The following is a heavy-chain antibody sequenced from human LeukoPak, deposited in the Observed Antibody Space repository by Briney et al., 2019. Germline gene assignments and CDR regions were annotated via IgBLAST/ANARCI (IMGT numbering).Heavy chain of an antibody. V-gene: IGHV3-11*01. J-gene: IGHJ3*02. CDR3: AKGEDMIAAFGAFDI. Sequence: GGSLRLSCAASGFTFSDYYMSWIRQAPGKGLEWVSYISSSGSTIYYADSVKGRFTISRDNAKNSLYLQMNSLRAVDTAVYYCAKGEDMIAAFGAFDIWGQGTMVTVSS. CDR2: ISSSGSTI. D-gene: IGHD6-13*01. CDR1: GFTFSDYY.